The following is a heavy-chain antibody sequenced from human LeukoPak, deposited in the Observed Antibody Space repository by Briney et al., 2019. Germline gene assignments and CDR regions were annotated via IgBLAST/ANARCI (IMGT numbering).Heavy chain of an antibody. V-gene: IGHV3-30*18. CDR2: ISYDGSNK. CDR3: VKEERGYSYGDY. D-gene: IGHD5-18*01. CDR1: GFTFSSYG. Sequence: GGSLRLSCAASGFTFSSYGMHWVRQAPGKGLEWVAVISYDGSNKYYADSVKGRFTISRDNSKNTVSLQMTNLRADDTARYYCVKEERGYSYGDYWGQGTLVTVSS. J-gene: IGHJ4*02.